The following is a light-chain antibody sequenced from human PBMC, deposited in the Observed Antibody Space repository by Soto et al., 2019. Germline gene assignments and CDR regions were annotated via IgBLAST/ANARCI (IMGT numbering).Light chain of an antibody. CDR2: ANI. V-gene: IGLV1-40*01. CDR3: QSYDSSLSAWKV. CDR1: NTNIGAGYD. J-gene: IGLJ3*02. Sequence: QSVLTQPPSVSGAPGQRVSISCTGSNTNIGAGYDVNWYQQLPGTAPKLLIYANINRPSGVTDRFSGSKSGASAFLVITGLQAEDDADYYCQSYDSSLSAWKVFGGGTKLTVL.